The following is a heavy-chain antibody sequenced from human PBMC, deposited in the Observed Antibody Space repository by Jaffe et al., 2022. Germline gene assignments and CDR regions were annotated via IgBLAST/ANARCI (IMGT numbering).Heavy chain of an antibody. CDR1: GGSFSGYY. D-gene: IGHD2-2*01. CDR2: INHSGST. Sequence: QVQLQQWGAGLLKPSETLSLTCAVYGGSFSGYYWSWIRQPPGKGLEWIGEINHSGSTNYNPSLKSRVTISVDTSKNQFSLKLSSVTAADTAVYYCASLPTRGLSRKSRVTLDYWGQGTLVTVSS. CDR3: ASLPTRGLSRKSRVTLDY. V-gene: IGHV4-34*01. J-gene: IGHJ4*02.